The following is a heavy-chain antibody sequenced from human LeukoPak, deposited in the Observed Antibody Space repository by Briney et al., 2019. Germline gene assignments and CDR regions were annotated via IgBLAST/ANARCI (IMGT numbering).Heavy chain of an antibody. CDR3: ARVGLYCSGGSCYSYWFDP. CDR2: IYYSGST. Sequence: SETLSLTCTVSGGSISSGDYYWSWIRQPPGKGLEWIGYIYYSGSTYYNPSLKSRVTILVDTSKNQFSLKLSSVTAADTAVYYCARVGLYCSGGSCYSYWFDPWGQGTLVTVSS. J-gene: IGHJ5*02. CDR1: GGSISSGDYY. V-gene: IGHV4-30-4*01. D-gene: IGHD2-15*01.